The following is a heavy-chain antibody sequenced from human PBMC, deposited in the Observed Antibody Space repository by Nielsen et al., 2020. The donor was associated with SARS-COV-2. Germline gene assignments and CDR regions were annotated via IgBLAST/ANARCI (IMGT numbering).Heavy chain of an antibody. CDR1: GFNFDDYG. V-gene: IGHV3-20*04. CDR3: ARVGSYGDPEYLDY. D-gene: IGHD4/OR15-4a*01. CDR2: INWNGGGP. Sequence: GESLKISCAASGFNFDDYGMSWVRQAPGKGLEWISSINWNGGGPGYGDSVKGRFTISRDNAKKSLYLQMNSLRVEDTAVYYCARVGSYGDPEYLDYWGQGALVTVSS. J-gene: IGHJ4*02.